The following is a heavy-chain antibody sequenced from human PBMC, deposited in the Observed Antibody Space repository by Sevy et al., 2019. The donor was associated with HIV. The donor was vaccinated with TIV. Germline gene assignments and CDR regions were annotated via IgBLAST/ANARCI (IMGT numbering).Heavy chain of an antibody. CDR3: AKDTSPTAYSDAFDI. CDR2: IYWNSGSI. D-gene: IGHD2-21*01. Sequence: GGCLRLSCAASGFTFDDYAMHWVRQAPGKGLEWVAGIYWNSGSIGYADSVEGRFTISRDNATNSLYMKMNSLRAEVTAFYYCAKDTSPTAYSDAFDIWGQGTMVTVSS. CDR1: GFTFDDYA. J-gene: IGHJ3*02. V-gene: IGHV3-9*01.